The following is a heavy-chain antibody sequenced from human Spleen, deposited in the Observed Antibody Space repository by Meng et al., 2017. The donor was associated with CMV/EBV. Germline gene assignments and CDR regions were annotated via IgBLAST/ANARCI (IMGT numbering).Heavy chain of an antibody. V-gene: IGHV4-39*06. J-gene: IGHJ4*02. CDR2: IYYSGST. Sequence: RLQLTESGPGLVKPPEPPSLTCTVSGGSISSSSYYWGWIRQPPGKGLEWIGSIYYSGSTYYNPSLKSRVTISVDTSKNQFSLKLSSVTAADTAVYYCARRPGGENDSSGYYSFDYWGQGTLVTVSS. D-gene: IGHD3-22*01. CDR1: GGSISSSSYY. CDR3: ARRPGGENDSSGYYSFDY.